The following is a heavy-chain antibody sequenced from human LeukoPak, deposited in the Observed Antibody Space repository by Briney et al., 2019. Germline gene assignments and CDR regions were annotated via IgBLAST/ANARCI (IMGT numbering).Heavy chain of an antibody. CDR2: IRYDGSNK. CDR1: GFTFSSYG. J-gene: IGHJ4*02. D-gene: IGHD1-26*01. CDR3: AKDLRGPRRSYLFDY. Sequence: PGGSLRLSCAASGFTFSSYGMHWVRQAPGKGLEWVAFIRYDGSNKYYADSVKGRFTISRDNSKNTLYLQMNSLRAEDTAVYYCAKDLRGPRRSYLFDYWGQGTLVTVSS. V-gene: IGHV3-30*02.